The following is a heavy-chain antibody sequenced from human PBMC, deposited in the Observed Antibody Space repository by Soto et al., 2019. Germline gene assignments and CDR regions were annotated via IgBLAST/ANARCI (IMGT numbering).Heavy chain of an antibody. D-gene: IGHD3-22*01. CDR1: GYTFTSYY. J-gene: IGHJ1*01. Sequence: ASVKVSRKASGYTFTSYYMHWVRQAPGQGLEWMGRINPSVGGTGYAQKFQGRGTMTRDTSTSTVSTELSSLRSEDTAVYSCEGEYDSSGGEYFQHWGQGTPVTVSS. CDR3: EGEYDSSGGEYFQH. CDR2: INPSVGGT. V-gene: IGHV1-46*01.